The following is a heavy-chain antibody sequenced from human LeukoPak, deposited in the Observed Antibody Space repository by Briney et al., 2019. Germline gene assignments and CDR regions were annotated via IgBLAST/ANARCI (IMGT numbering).Heavy chain of an antibody. V-gene: IGHV4-39*07. CDR1: GGSISSSSYY. Sequence: SETLSLTFTVSGGSISSSSYYWGWIRQPPGKGLEWIGSIYYSGSTYYNPSLKSRVTISVDTSKNQFSLKLSSVTAADTAVYYCASYHYYGSGSYSPIDYWGQGTLVTVSS. D-gene: IGHD3-10*01. J-gene: IGHJ4*02. CDR3: ASYHYYGSGSYSPIDY. CDR2: IYYSGST.